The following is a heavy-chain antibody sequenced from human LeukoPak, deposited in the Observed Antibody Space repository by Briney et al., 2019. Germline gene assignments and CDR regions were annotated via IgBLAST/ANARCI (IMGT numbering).Heavy chain of an antibody. J-gene: IGHJ3*02. V-gene: IGHV3-23*01. CDR1: GFTFSSYA. D-gene: IGHD3-3*01. CDR2: ISGSGGST. CDR3: AGDFWSGYYRINAFDI. Sequence: GGSLRLSCAASGFTFSSYAMSWVRQAPGKGLEWVSAISGSGGSTYYADSVKGRFTISRDNSKNTLYQQMNSLRAEDTAVYYCAGDFWSGYYRINAFDIWGQGTMVTVSS.